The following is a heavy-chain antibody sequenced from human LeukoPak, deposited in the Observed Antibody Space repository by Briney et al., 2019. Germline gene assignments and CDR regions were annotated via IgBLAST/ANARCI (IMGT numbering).Heavy chain of an antibody. Sequence: PGGSLRLSCAASGFTFSSYWMSWVRQAPGKGLEWVANIKQDGSEKYYVDSVKGRFTISRDNAKNSLYLQMNSLRAEDTAVYYCASYIPDIVVVAAATDRRDYWGQGTLVTASS. D-gene: IGHD2-15*01. CDR2: IKQDGSEK. CDR1: GFTFSSYW. V-gene: IGHV3-7*02. CDR3: ASYIPDIVVVAAATDRRDY. J-gene: IGHJ4*02.